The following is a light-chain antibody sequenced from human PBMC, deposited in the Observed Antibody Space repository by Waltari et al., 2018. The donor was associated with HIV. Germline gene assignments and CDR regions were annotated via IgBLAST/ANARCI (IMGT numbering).Light chain of an antibody. Sequence: DIQVFHAPSIVSVFVGDRDPIPCRANQTICRSLTWSQYKPGRAPKLLVYGASSLHSGLPLRFSGSGSGTDFTLKISSLQSDDFATYFCQGGSGPRTFG. V-gene: IGKV1-39*02. CDR2: GAS. CDR3: QGGSGPRT. J-gene: IGKJ1*01. CDR1: QTICRS.